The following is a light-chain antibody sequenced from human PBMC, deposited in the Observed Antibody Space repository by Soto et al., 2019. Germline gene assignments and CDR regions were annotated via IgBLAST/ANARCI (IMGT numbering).Light chain of an antibody. CDR2: GNN. CDR1: SSNLGAGYD. J-gene: IGLJ3*02. V-gene: IGLV1-40*01. Sequence: QSVLTQPPSVSGTPGQRVSISCTGTSSNLGAGYDVHWYQQLPGAAPRLLIFGNNVRPSGVPDRFSGSKSGTSASLAITGLQAEDEAIYHCQSYDGSLATSMFGAGTQLTVL. CDR3: QSYDGSLATSM.